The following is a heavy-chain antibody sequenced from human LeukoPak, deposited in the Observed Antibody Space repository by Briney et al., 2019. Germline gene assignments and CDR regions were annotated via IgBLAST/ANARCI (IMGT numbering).Heavy chain of an antibody. Sequence: GASVKVSCKASGYTFTSYGISWVRQAPGQGLEWMGWNSAYNGHTNYAQKLQGRVTMTTDTSTSTAYMELRSLRSDDTAVYYCARDRSLYYESSGYYSPLGYWGQGTLVTVSS. V-gene: IGHV1-18*01. J-gene: IGHJ4*02. CDR3: ARDRSLYYESSGYYSPLGY. CDR2: NSAYNGHT. CDR1: GYTFTSYG. D-gene: IGHD3-22*01.